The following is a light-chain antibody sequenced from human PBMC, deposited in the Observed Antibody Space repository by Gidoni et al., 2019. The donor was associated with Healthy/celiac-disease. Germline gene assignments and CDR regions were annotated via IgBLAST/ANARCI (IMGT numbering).Light chain of an antibody. CDR3: QQSYSTPPT. Sequence: IQMTQSPSSLSASVGDRVTITCRASQSSSSYLNWYQQKPGKAPKLLIYAASSLQSGVPSRFSGSGSGTDFTLTISSLQPEDFATYYCQQSYSTPPTFGPXTKVDIK. CDR1: QSSSSY. J-gene: IGKJ3*01. V-gene: IGKV1-39*01. CDR2: AAS.